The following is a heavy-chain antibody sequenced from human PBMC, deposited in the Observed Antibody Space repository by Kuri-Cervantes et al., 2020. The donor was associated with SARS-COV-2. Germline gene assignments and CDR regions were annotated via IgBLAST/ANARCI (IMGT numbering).Heavy chain of an antibody. V-gene: IGHV3-21*01. J-gene: IGHJ4*02. CDR1: GFTFSSYS. D-gene: IGHD1-26*01. CDR3: ATTLVGARNY. CDR2: ISSSSSYI. Sequence: GESLKISFAASGFTFSSYSMNWVRQAPGKGLERVSSISSSSSYIYYADSVKGRFTISRDNAKNSLYLQMNSLRAEDTAVYYCATTLVGARNYWGQGTLVTVSS.